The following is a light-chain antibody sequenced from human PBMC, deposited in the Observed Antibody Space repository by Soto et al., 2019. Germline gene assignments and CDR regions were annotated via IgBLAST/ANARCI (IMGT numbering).Light chain of an antibody. J-gene: IGKJ1*01. V-gene: IGKV3-15*01. CDR2: GAT. CDR3: QQYNNWPRT. CDR1: QSVIIL. Sequence: EILMTQSPATLSVSPGERATLSCRASQSVIILLAWYQQKPGQAPRLLIHGATTRATGIPARFSGSGSGTEFTLTISSLQSEDFAVYYCQQYNNWPRTFGQGTKVDIK.